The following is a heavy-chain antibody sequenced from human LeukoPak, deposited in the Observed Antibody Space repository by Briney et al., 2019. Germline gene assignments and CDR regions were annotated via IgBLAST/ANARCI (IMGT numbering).Heavy chain of an antibody. CDR3: AKKAWSWSHFDY. CDR2: IYSGGST. V-gene: IGHV3-53*01. Sequence: GALRLSCAASGFTVSSNYMSWVRQAPGKGLEWVSVIYSGGSTYYADSVKGRFTISRDNSKNTLYLQMNSLRAEDTAVYYCAKKAWSWSHFDYWGQGTLVTVSS. CDR1: GFTVSSNY. J-gene: IGHJ4*02. D-gene: IGHD6-13*01.